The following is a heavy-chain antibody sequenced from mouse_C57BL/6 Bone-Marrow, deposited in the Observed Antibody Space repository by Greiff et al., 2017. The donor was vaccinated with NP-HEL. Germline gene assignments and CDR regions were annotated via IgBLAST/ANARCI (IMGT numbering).Heavy chain of an antibody. D-gene: IGHD1-1*01. CDR3: ARWSYYGRSFIY. CDR1: GYTFTSYW. Sequence: QVQLQQPGAELVKPGASVKLSCKASGYTFTSYWMHWVKQRPGQGLEWIGMIHPNSGSTNYNEKFKSKATLTVDKSSSTAYMQLNSLTSEDSAVYYCARWSYYGRSFIYWGQGTTLTVSS. J-gene: IGHJ2*01. V-gene: IGHV1-64*01. CDR2: IHPNSGST.